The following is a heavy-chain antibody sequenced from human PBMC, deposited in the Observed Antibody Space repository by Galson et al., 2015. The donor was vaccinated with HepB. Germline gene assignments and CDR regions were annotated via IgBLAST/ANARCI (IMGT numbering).Heavy chain of an antibody. CDR3: ARGAHVVVVDATQNNLCVP. CDR1: GYTFSRYS. V-gene: IGHV1-18*01. J-gene: IGHJ5*02. Sequence: SVKVSCKASGYTFSRYSITWVRQAPGQGLEWVGWITAYNRDTNYTQKLKGSVTMTTDTSTNTVYMELRSLRSDDTAIYYCARGAHVVVVDATQNNLCVPWGQGTLVTVSS. D-gene: IGHD2-15*01. CDR2: ITAYNRDT.